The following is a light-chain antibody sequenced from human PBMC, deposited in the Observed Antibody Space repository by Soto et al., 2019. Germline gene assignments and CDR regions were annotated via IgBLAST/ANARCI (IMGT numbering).Light chain of an antibody. CDR1: QIISGN. J-gene: IGKJ1*01. CDR2: DAS. CDR3: QRKWT. V-gene: IGKV3-15*01. Sequence: EIVMTQSPATLSVSPGESATLSCRASQIISGNVAWYQQRPGQAPRLLIYDASTRATGIPARFTGSGSGTEFALTISSLQSEDFAVYYCQRKWTFGQGTKVEFK.